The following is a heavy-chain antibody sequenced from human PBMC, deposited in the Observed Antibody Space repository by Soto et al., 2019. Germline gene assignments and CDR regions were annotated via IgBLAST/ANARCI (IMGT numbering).Heavy chain of an antibody. CDR1: GFTFSSYW. J-gene: IGHJ6*01. V-gene: IGHV3-7*05. Sequence: EVQLVESGGGLVQPGGSLRLSCAASGFTFSSYWMSWVRQAPGKGLEWVANIKQDGSEKYYVDSVKGRFTISRDNAKNSLYLQMNSLRAEDTAVYYCARDMDDFWSGYYVLDYYYGMDVW. D-gene: IGHD3-3*01. CDR2: IKQDGSEK. CDR3: ARDMDDFWSGYYVLDYYYGMDV.